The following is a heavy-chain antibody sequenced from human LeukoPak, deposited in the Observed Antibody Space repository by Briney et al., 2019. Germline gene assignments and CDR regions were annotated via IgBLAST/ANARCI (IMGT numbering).Heavy chain of an antibody. Sequence: GGSLRLSCAASGFTFSSYSMNWVRQAPGKGLEWVSSISSSSSYIYYADSVKGRFTISRDNSKNTLYLQMNSLRAEDTAVYYCAKDIWITMVRGGLTDYWGQGTLVTVSS. V-gene: IGHV3-21*01. D-gene: IGHD3-10*01. CDR3: AKDIWITMVRGGLTDY. CDR2: ISSSSSYI. CDR1: GFTFSSYS. J-gene: IGHJ4*02.